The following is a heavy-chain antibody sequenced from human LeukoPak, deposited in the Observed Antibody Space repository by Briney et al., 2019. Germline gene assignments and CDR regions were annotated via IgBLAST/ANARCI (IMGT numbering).Heavy chain of an antibody. V-gene: IGHV3-9*01. J-gene: IGHJ4*02. CDR2: ISWNSGSI. Sequence: GGSLRLSCAASGFTFDDYAMHWVRQAPGKGLEWVSGISWNSGSIGYADSVKGRFTISRDNAKNSLYLQINSLRAEDTAVYYCARDSYLLAAAAIYFDYWGQGTLVTVSS. D-gene: IGHD6-13*01. CDR1: GFTFDDYA. CDR3: ARDSYLLAAAAIYFDY.